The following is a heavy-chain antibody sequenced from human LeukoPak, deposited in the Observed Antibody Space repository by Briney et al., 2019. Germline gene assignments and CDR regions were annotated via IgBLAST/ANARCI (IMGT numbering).Heavy chain of an antibody. J-gene: IGHJ5*02. CDR3: ASQTGGYYDSSGYT. Sequence: GGSLRLSCAASGFTFSSYSMNWVRQAPGKGLEWVSSISSSSSYIYYADSVKGRFTISRDNAKNSLYLQMNSLRAEDTAVYYCASQTGGYYDSSGYTWGQGTLVTVSS. CDR1: GFTFSSYS. V-gene: IGHV3-21*01. D-gene: IGHD3-22*01. CDR2: ISSSSSYI.